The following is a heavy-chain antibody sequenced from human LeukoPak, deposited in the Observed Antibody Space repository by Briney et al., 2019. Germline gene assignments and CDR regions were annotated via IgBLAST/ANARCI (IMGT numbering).Heavy chain of an antibody. CDR3: LVPTTVTTGLREY. D-gene: IGHD4-17*01. V-gene: IGHV1-69*05. Sequence: GASVKVSCKASGGTFSSYAISWVRQAPGQGLEWMGRIIPIFGTANYAQKFPGRVTITTDESTSTAYMELSSLRSEDTAVYYCLVPTTVTTGLREYWGQGTLVTVSS. J-gene: IGHJ4*02. CDR2: IIPIFGTA. CDR1: GGTFSSYA.